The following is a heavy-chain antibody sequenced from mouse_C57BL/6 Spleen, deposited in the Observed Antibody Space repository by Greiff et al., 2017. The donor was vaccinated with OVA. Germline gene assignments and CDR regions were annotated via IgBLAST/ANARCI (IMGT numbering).Heavy chain of an antibody. CDR2: INPYNGGT. CDR3: ARRGYGNYGGYFDY. D-gene: IGHD2-10*02. J-gene: IGHJ2*01. CDR1: GYTFTDYY. Sequence: VQLKQSGPVLVKPGASVKMSCKASGYTFTDYYMNWVKQSHGKSLEWIGVINPYNGGTSYNQKFKGKATLTVDKSSSTAYMELNSLTSEDSAVYYCARRGYGNYGGYFDYWGQGTTLTVSS. V-gene: IGHV1-19*01.